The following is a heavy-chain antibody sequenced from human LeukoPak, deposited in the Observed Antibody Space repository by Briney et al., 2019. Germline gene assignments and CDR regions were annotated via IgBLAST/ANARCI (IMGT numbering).Heavy chain of an antibody. CDR1: GGTFSSYA. Sequence: SVKVSCKASGGTFSSYAISWVRQAPGQGLERMGRIIPILGIANYAQKFQGRVTITADKSTSTAYMELSSLRSEDTAVYYCARDTTPAYSSGWYSSYYWGQGTLVTVSS. D-gene: IGHD6-19*01. CDR3: ARDTTPAYSSGWYSSYY. CDR2: IIPILGIA. V-gene: IGHV1-69*04. J-gene: IGHJ4*02.